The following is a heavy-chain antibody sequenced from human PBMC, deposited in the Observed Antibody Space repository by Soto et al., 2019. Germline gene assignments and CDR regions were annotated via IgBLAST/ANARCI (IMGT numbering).Heavy chain of an antibody. D-gene: IGHD5-18*01. V-gene: IGHV1-18*04. CDR1: GYTLTSYG. CDR3: ARDRRIQLWFPPFAY. Sequence: ASVKVSCKACGYTLTSYGISWVRQAPRQGLEWMGWISAYNGNTNYAQKLQGRVTMTTDTSTSTAYMELRSLRSDDTAVYYCARDRRIQLWFPPFAYWGQGTLVTVSS. J-gene: IGHJ4*02. CDR2: ISAYNGNT.